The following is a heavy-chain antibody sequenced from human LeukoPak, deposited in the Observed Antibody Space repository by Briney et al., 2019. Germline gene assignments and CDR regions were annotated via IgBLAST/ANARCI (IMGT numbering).Heavy chain of an antibody. CDR1: GYSFTTYW. J-gene: IGHJ6*02. Sequence: GESLKISCKGSGYSFTTYWIGWVRQMPGKGLEWMGIIYPGDSYTNYSPSFQGHVTISADKSISTAYLQWSSLKASDTAMYYCARRAAAGRGYYGMDVWGQGTAVTVSS. V-gene: IGHV5-51*01. CDR2: IYPGDSYT. CDR3: ARRAAAGRGYYGMDV. D-gene: IGHD6-13*01.